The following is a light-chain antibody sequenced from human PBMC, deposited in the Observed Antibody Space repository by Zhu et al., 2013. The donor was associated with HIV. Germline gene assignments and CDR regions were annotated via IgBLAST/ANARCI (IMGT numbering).Light chain of an antibody. J-gene: IGKJ4*01. CDR1: QSVSSSY. CDR3: QQYGTSFT. V-gene: IGKV3-20*01. Sequence: EIVLTQSPGTLSLSPGERATLSCTASQSVSSSYLTWYQQRPGQAPRLLIFGASSRASGIPDRFSGSGSGTDFTLTISKLEPEDSAVYYCQQYGTSFTFGGGTKVEIK. CDR2: GAS.